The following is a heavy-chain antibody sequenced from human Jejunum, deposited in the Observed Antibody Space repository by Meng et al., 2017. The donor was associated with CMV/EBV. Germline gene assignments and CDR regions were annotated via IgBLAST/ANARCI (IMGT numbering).Heavy chain of an antibody. CDR1: FSFRSYT. V-gene: IGHV3-21*01. CDR2: ILSDTGYI. D-gene: IGHD2-2*01. J-gene: IGHJ1*01. Sequence: FSFRSYTMNWVRQAPGKGLEWVASILSDTGYIYSADSVKGRFIISRDNAKKSLYLQMNSLRVEDTAVYYCARDQFCSTTNCAHKTWGQGTLVTVS. CDR3: ARDQFCSTTNCAHKT.